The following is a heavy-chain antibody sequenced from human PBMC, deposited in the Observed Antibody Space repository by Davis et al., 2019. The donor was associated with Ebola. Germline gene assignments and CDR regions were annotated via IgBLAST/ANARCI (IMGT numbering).Heavy chain of an antibody. CDR1: GFPFTTYG. J-gene: IGHJ4*02. D-gene: IGHD6-19*01. CDR2: IRQDGRVQ. V-gene: IGHV3-7*03. Sequence: PGGSLRLSCAASGFPSGFPFTTYGMHWVRQAPGKGLEWVANIRQDGRVQYYVDSVKGRFTISRDNAKRSLYLQMDGLRSEDTALYYCAKDIGRRSVAGTLDYWGRGSLVTVSS. CDR3: AKDIGRRSVAGTLDY.